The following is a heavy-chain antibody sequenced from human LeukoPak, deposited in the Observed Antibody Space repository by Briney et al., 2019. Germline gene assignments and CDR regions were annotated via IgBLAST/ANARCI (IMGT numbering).Heavy chain of an antibody. V-gene: IGHV3-74*01. CDR1: GFTFSSYW. CDR3: SSRYYYDSSGLRDY. CDR2: INSDGSST. Sequence: GGSLRLSCAASGFTFSSYWMHWVRQAPGKGLVWVSRINSDGSSTSYVDSVKGRFTIFRDNDKNTLYLQMNSLRAEDTAVYYCSSRYYYDSSGLRDYWGQGTLVTVSS. D-gene: IGHD3-22*01. J-gene: IGHJ4*02.